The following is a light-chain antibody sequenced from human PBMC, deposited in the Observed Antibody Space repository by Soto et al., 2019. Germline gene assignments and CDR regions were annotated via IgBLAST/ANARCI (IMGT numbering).Light chain of an antibody. CDR3: QHHVNSRPIT. Sequence: EIVLTQSPGTLSLSPGERATLSSRASQSVSSIYLAWYQQKPGQAPRLLIYGVSSRATGIPDRFSGSGSGTDFTLTISRLEPEDFAVYYCQHHVNSRPITFGQGTRLEI. CDR2: GVS. V-gene: IGKV3-20*01. CDR1: QSVSSIY. J-gene: IGKJ5*01.